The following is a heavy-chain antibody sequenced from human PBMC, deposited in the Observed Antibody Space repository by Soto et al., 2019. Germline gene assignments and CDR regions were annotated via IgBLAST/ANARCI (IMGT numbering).Heavy chain of an antibody. V-gene: IGHV3-21*06. CDR1: GFRFNSYS. Sequence: GSLRLSCEASGFRFNSYSMNWVRQAPQKGLEWVSLIDARSNYIYYADSVKGRFTISRDNARNSLYPQMDSLRVEDTAVYYCVRENEMAGATSAFEYWGQGTPVTVSS. D-gene: IGHD1-26*01. J-gene: IGHJ4*02. CDR2: IDARSNYI. CDR3: VRENEMAGATSAFEY.